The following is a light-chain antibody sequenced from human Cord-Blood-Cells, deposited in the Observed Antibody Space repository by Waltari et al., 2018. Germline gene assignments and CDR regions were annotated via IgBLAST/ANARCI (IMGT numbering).Light chain of an antibody. CDR1: ALPNKY. CDR2: EDS. V-gene: IGLV3-10*01. J-gene: IGLJ3*02. CDR3: YSTDSSGNHWV. Sequence: SYELTQPPSVSVLPGQTDRISCSGDALPNKYAYWYQQKSGQAPVLVIYEDSKRPSGSPERFSGSSSGTMATLTISGAQVEDEADYYCYSTDSSGNHWVFGGVTKLTVL.